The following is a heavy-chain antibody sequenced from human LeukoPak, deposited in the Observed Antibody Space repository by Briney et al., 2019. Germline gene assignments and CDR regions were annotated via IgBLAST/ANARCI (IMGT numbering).Heavy chain of an antibody. V-gene: IGHV4-31*03. Sequence: SETLSLTCTVSGVSISSGGYYWSWIRQHPGKGLEWIGYIYYSGSTYYNPSLKSRVTISVDTSKNQFSLKLSSVTAADTAVYYCARVSLRNWFDPWGQGTLVTVSS. D-gene: IGHD5/OR15-5a*01. CDR3: ARVSLRNWFDP. CDR2: IYYSGST. J-gene: IGHJ5*02. CDR1: GVSISSGGYY.